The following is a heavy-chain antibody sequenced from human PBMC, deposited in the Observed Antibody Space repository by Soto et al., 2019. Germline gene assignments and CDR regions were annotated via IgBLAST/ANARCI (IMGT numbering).Heavy chain of an antibody. J-gene: IGHJ5*02. CDR1: GGSISSSNW. Sequence: SETLSLTCAVSGGSISSSNWWSWVRQPPGKGLEWIGDIYHSGSTYYNPSLKSRVTISVDTSKNQFSLKLSSVTAADTAVYYCARSVFPWGQGTLVTVSS. V-gene: IGHV4-4*02. CDR2: IYHSGST. CDR3: ARSVFP.